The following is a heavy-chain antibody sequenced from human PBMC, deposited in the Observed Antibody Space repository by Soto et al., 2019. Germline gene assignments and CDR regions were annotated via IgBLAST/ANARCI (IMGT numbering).Heavy chain of an antibody. CDR3: ARSPRYDFWSGYHNWFDP. Sequence: SLRLSCAASGFTVSSNYMSWVRQAPWKGLEWVSVIYSGGSTYYADSVKGRFTISRDNSKNTLYLQMNSLRSEDTAVYYCARSPRYDFWSGYHNWFDPWGQGTLVTVSS. J-gene: IGHJ5*02. D-gene: IGHD3-3*01. V-gene: IGHV3-53*05. CDR1: GFTVSSNY. CDR2: IYSGGST.